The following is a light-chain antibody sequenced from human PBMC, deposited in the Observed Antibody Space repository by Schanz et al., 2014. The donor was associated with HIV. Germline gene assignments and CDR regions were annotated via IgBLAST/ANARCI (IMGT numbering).Light chain of an antibody. V-gene: IGLV2-14*01. CDR1: SSDVGGYNY. Sequence: QSALTQPPSASGSPGQSVTISCTGTSSDVGGYNYVSWYQQHPGKAPKLVIFDVNNRPAGISSRFSGSKSGNTASLTISGLQAEDEADYYCCSYTTSSTLVFGGGTKLTVL. J-gene: IGLJ2*01. CDR2: DVN. CDR3: CSYTTSSTLV.